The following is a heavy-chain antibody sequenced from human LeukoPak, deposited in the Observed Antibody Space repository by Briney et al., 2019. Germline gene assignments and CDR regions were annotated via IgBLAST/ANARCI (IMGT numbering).Heavy chain of an antibody. Sequence: SETLSLTCTVSGGSISSYYWSWIRQPPGKGLEWIGEINHSGSTNYNPSLKSRVTISVDTSKNQFSLKLSSVTAADTAVYYCASAQGGYSYGGYFDYWGQGTLVTVSS. D-gene: IGHD5-18*01. CDR3: ASAQGGYSYGGYFDY. CDR2: INHSGST. CDR1: GGSISSYY. J-gene: IGHJ4*02. V-gene: IGHV4-34*01.